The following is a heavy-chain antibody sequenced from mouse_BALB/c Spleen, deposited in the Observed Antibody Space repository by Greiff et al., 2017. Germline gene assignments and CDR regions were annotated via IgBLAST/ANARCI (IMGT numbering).Heavy chain of an antibody. CDR3: ARPFITTGGWFAY. CDR2: ISTYYGDA. V-gene: IGHV1S137*01. J-gene: IGHJ3*01. CDR1: GYTFTDYA. Sequence: LVESGAELVRPGVSVKISCKGSGYTFTDYAMHWVKQSHAKSLEWIGVISTYYGDASYNQKFKGKATMTVDKSSSTAYMELARLTSEDSAIYYCARPFITTGGWFAYWGQGTLVTVSA. D-gene: IGHD1-2*01.